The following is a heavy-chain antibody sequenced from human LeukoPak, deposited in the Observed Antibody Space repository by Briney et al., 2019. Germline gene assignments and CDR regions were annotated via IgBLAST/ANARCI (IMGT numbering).Heavy chain of an antibody. J-gene: IGHJ4*02. D-gene: IGHD3-16*01. CDR3: ARDKGVLDY. Sequence: SETLSLTCTVSGYSISSGYYWGWIRQPPGKGLEWIGSIYYSGATYYNPSLNNRVTISVDTSKNQFSLKLSSVTAADTAVYDCARDKGVLDYWGQGTLVTVSS. V-gene: IGHV4-38-2*02. CDR1: GYSISSGYY. CDR2: IYYSGAT.